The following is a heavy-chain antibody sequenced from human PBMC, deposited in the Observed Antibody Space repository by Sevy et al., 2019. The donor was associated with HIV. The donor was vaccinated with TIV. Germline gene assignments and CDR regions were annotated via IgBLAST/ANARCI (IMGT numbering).Heavy chain of an antibody. CDR3: AKTLGRLRTTFTSFNF. CDR1: GYNFAAYW. V-gene: IGHV5-51*01. D-gene: IGHD4-17*01. J-gene: IGHJ4*02. Sequence: GQSLKISCRTSGYNFAAYWIGWVRQMPGKGLEWMGVIYPSDSDTRYSPSFQGQVSISADKSINTAYLQWTSLKASDTAMYYCAKTLGRLRTTFTSFNFWGQGTLVTVSS. CDR2: IYPSDSDT.